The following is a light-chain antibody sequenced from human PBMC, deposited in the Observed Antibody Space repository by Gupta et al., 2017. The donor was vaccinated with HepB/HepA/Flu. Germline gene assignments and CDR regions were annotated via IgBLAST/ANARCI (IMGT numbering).Light chain of an antibody. CDR1: QSLLHSSGKNY. Sequence: DSVMTQSPLSLPVTPGEPASIFCRSSQSLLHSSGKNYLDWYLQKPGQSPQLVIFLGSTRASGVPDRFSGSGSGTDFTLKINRVEAEDVGVYYCMQALQTPRTFGQGTKVEIK. CDR3: MQALQTPRT. V-gene: IGKV2-28*01. CDR2: LGS. J-gene: IGKJ1*01.